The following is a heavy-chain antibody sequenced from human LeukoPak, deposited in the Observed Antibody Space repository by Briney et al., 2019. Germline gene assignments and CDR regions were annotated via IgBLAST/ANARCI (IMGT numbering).Heavy chain of an antibody. CDR2: ISGSGGST. CDR1: GFTFSSYA. J-gene: IGHJ4*02. Sequence: GGSLRLSCAASGFTFSSYAMSWVRQAPGKGLEWVSAISGSGGSTYYADSVKGRFTISRDNSKNTPYLQMNSLRAEDTAVYYCARHYDSSGYYYVGPYYFDYWGQGTLVTVSS. CDR3: ARHYDSSGYYYVGPYYFDY. D-gene: IGHD3-22*01. V-gene: IGHV3-23*01.